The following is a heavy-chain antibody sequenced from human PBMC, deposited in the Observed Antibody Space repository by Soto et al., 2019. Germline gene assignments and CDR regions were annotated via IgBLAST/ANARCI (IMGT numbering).Heavy chain of an antibody. D-gene: IGHD6-25*01. Sequence: GSLRLSCAASGFTCRRNNMNWVRQAPGKGLEWVASISSSGDYLYYADSVKGRFIISRDNFQNSLILQMNNLRADDTAVYYCVRGVDGEDGAAALWFYFENWGQGTPVTVSS. CDR1: GFTCRRNN. V-gene: IGHV3-21*01. CDR3: VRGVDGEDGAAALWFYFEN. CDR2: ISSSGDYL. J-gene: IGHJ4*02.